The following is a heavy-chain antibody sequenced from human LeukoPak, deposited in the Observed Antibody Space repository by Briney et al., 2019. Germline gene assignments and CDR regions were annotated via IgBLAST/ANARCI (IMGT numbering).Heavy chain of an antibody. CDR1: GGSFSGYY. CDR2: INHSGST. Sequence: SETLSLTCAVYGGSFSGYYWSWIRQPPGKGLEWIGEINHSGSTNYNPSLKSRVTISVDTSKNQFSLKLSSVTAADTAVYYCASYRGAFFQHWGQGTLVTASS. D-gene: IGHD4-23*01. V-gene: IGHV4-34*01. J-gene: IGHJ1*01. CDR3: ASYRGAFFQH.